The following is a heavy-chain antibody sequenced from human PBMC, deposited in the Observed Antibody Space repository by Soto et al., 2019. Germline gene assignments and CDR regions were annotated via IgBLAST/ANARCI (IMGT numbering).Heavy chain of an antibody. CDR1: GGSISSGGYY. D-gene: IGHD3-16*01. Sequence: QVQLQESGPGLVKPSQTLSLTCTVSGGSISSGGYYWSWIRQHPGKGLEWIGYIYYSGSTYYNPPLKSRVTIPVDTSKNQFSLKLSSVTAADTAVYYCARASPGGDNFDYWGQGTLVTVSS. J-gene: IGHJ4*02. V-gene: IGHV4-31*03. CDR3: ARASPGGDNFDY. CDR2: IYYSGST.